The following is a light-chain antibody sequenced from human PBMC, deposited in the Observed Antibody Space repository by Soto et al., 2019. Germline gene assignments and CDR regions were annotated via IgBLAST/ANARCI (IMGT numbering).Light chain of an antibody. CDR1: QTISSSS. J-gene: IGKJ5*01. Sequence: EIVLTQSPATLSLSPGKRATLSCRASQTISSSSLVWYQQKPGQAPRLLIYGASTRATGVPARFSGSGSGTDFTLTISSLQSEDFAFYYCHQDGSFGRGTRLEIK. V-gene: IGKV3D-7*01. CDR3: HQDGS. CDR2: GAS.